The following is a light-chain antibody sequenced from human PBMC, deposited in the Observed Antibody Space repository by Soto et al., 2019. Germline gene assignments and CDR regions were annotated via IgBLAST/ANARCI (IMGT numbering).Light chain of an antibody. Sequence: QSALTQPASVSGSPGQSITISCTGTSSDVGGYNYVSWYQQHPGIAPKLLIYGVTNRPSGVSPRFSGSKSGNTASLTISGLQAEDEADYHCSSYTSASTLLYLFGXGTKLTVL. CDR1: SSDVGGYNY. J-gene: IGLJ1*01. V-gene: IGLV2-14*01. CDR3: SSYTSASTLLYL. CDR2: GVT.